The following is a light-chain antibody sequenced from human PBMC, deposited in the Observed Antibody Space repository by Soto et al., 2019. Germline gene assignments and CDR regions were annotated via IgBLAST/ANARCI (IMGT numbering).Light chain of an antibody. CDR3: CSYTGSSTWV. V-gene: IGLV2-14*01. CDR2: EVS. CDR1: SSDVGCYNY. J-gene: IGLJ3*02. Sequence: QSVLTQPASVSGSPGQSITLSCTGTSSDVGCYNYVSWYQKHPGKAPKLMIYEVSNRPSGVSNRFSGSKSGITASLTISGLQAEDEADYYCCSYTGSSTWVFGGGTKLTVL.